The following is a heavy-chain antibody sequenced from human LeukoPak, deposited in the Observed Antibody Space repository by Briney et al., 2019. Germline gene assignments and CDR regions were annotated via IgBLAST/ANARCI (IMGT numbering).Heavy chain of an antibody. CDR2: ISSSSSYI. D-gene: IGHD3-10*01. V-gene: IGHV3-21*04. CDR1: GFTFSSYS. Sequence: PGGSLRLSCAASGFTFSSYSMNWVRQAPGKGLEWVSSISSSSSYIYYADSVKGRFTISRDNAKNSLYLQMNSLRAEDTAVYYCAKAPLTASPFGQYFQHWGQGTLVTVSS. CDR3: AKAPLTASPFGQYFQH. J-gene: IGHJ1*01.